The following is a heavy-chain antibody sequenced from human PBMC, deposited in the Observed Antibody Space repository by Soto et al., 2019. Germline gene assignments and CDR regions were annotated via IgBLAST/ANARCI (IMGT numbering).Heavy chain of an antibody. V-gene: IGHV4-61*08. CDR1: GGSISSRGCY. Sequence: SETLSLTCTVSGGSISSRGCYWSRNRQPPGKGLEWIAYIYYSGSTSYNPSLKSRVTISVDTSKNQFSLRLSSVTAADTAVYYCARHSRGSGSYHCDYWGQGTLVTVS. J-gene: IGHJ4*02. D-gene: IGHD3-10*01. CDR2: IYYSGST. CDR3: ARHSRGSGSYHCDY.